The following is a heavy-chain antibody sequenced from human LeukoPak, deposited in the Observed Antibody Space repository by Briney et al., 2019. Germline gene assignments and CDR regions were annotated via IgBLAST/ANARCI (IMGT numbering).Heavy chain of an antibody. J-gene: IGHJ6*03. D-gene: IGHD3-10*01. CDR1: GYTFTSYD. V-gene: IGHV1-8*03. CDR2: MNPNSGNT. Sequence: VASVKVSCKASGYTFTSYDINWVRQATGQGLEWMGWMNPNSGNTGYAQKFQGRVTITRNTSISTAYMELSSLRSEDTAVYYCARGTYCYGSGSYYYNYYMDVWGKGTTVTVSS. CDR3: ARGTYCYGSGSYYYNYYMDV.